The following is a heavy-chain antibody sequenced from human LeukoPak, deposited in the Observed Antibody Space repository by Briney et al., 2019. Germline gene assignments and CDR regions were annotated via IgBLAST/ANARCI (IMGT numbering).Heavy chain of an antibody. CDR2: INPNSGGT. V-gene: IGHV1-2*06. J-gene: IGHJ5*02. CDR3: ARFPFHGYCSSTSCYAGYLIDP. D-gene: IGHD2-2*01. Sequence: ASVKVSCKASGYTFTGYYMHWVRQAPGQGLEWMRRINPNSGGTNYAQKFQGRVTMTRDTSISTAYMELSRLRSDDTAVYYCARFPFHGYCSSTSCYAGYLIDPWGQGTLVTVSS. CDR1: GYTFTGYY.